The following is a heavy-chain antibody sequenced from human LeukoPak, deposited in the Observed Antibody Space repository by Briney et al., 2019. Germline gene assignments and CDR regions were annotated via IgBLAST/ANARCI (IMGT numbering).Heavy chain of an antibody. CDR3: ARSDSVTPLQL. Sequence: SETLSLTCTVSGGSLSSYYWTWIRQPPGKGLEWIGYIYNSGSTNCNPSLKSRVTTSVDKSKNQVSLKLTSVTAADTAVYYCARSDSVTPLQLWGQGTLVTVSS. D-gene: IGHD1-1*01. CDR1: GGSLSSYY. CDR2: IYNSGST. V-gene: IGHV4-59*01. J-gene: IGHJ4*02.